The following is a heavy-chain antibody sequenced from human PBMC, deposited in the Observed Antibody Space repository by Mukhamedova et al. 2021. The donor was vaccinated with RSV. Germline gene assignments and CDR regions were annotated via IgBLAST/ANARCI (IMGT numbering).Heavy chain of an antibody. CDR3: ARFGGCGGDCYVLDY. Sequence: WNRQPPGKGLEWIGNIYYSGSTSYNASLKSRVTISVDMSKNQFSLKLTSVTTADTAVYYCARFGGCGGDCYVLDYWGQGILVTVS. V-gene: IGHV4-59*01. J-gene: IGHJ4*02. CDR2: IYYSGST. D-gene: IGHD2-21*02.